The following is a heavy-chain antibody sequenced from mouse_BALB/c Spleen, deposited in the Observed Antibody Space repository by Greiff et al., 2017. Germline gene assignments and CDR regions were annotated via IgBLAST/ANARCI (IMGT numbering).Heavy chain of an antibody. D-gene: IGHD2-4*01. CDR2: ISSGSSTI. J-gene: IGHJ2*01. Sequence: VESGGGLVQPGGSRKLSCAASGFTFSSFGMHWVRQAPEKGLEWVAYISSGSSTIYYADTVKGRFTISRDNPKNTLFLQMTSLRSEDTAMYYCARSYYDYGYFDYWGQGTTLTVSS. CDR1: GFTFSSFG. V-gene: IGHV5-17*02. CDR3: ARSYYDYGYFDY.